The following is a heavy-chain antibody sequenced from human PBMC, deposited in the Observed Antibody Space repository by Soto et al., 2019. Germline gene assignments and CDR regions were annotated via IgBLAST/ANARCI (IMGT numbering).Heavy chain of an antibody. CDR3: ARDSFPPYSSSSKGFDY. Sequence: SETLSLTCTVSGGSISSYYWNWIRQSPGQGLEWIASLDYSGTTNYNPSLKSRITTSVDPSKKQFSLKMRSVTAADTAVYYCARDSFPPYSSSSKGFDYWGQGSLVTVSS. J-gene: IGHJ4*02. V-gene: IGHV4-59*01. D-gene: IGHD6-6*01. CDR2: LDYSGTT. CDR1: GGSISSYY.